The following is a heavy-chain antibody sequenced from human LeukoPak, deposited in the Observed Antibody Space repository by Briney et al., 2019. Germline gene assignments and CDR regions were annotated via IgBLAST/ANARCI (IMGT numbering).Heavy chain of an antibody. J-gene: IGHJ4*02. CDR1: GFTFDDYA. CDR2: ISWNSGSI. D-gene: IGHD7-27*01. V-gene: IGHV3-9*01. CDR3: AKDRNSPLTGNFDFDY. Sequence: GGSLRLSCAASGFTFDDYAMHWVRQAPGKGLEGVSGISWNSGSIDYADSVKGRFTISRDNAKNSLYLQMNSLRAEDTALYYCAKDRNSPLTGNFDFDYWGQGTLVTVSS.